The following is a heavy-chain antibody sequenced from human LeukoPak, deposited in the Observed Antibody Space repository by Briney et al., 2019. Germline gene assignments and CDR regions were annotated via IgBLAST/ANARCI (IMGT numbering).Heavy chain of an antibody. D-gene: IGHD3-9*01. Sequence: SETLSLTCGVSGGSISGTNWWSWVRQPPGQGLEGIGEISLAGQTNFNPSLNGRVTMSPDKSSNQLSLHLRSVTAADTALYYCARDDWPRHYNYFDPWGQGTLVTVSS. V-gene: IGHV4/OR15-8*02. CDR3: ARDDWPRHYNYFDP. CDR1: GGSISGTNW. J-gene: IGHJ5*02. CDR2: ISLAGQT.